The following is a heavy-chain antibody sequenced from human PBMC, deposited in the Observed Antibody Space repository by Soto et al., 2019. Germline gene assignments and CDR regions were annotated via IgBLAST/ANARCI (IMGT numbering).Heavy chain of an antibody. V-gene: IGHV3-21*01. CDR1: GFTFSGYA. D-gene: IGHD3-22*01. CDR2: ISSSSSYI. J-gene: IGHJ4*02. Sequence: GGSLRLSCAPSGFTFSGYAMNWVRQAPGKGLEWVSSISSSSSYIYYADSVKGRFTISRDNAKNSLYLQMDSLRAEDTAVYYCAREVHYYDRPDYWGQGTLVTVSS. CDR3: AREVHYYDRPDY.